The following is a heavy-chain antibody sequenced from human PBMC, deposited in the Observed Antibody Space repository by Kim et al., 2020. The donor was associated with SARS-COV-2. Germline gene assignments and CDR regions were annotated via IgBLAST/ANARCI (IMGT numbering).Heavy chain of an antibody. D-gene: IGHD1-26*01. J-gene: IGHJ4*02. V-gene: IGHV3-53*01. Sequence: THHADSGKGRFTISRDIPKDTLYLQMNSLRADDTAVYYCSRSTVGAYFDYWGQGSLVSVSS. CDR2: T. CDR3: SRSTVGAYFDY.